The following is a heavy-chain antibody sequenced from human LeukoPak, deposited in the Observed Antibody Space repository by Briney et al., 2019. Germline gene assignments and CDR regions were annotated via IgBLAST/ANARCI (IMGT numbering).Heavy chain of an antibody. D-gene: IGHD3-3*01. CDR1: GYTFTSYD. CDR2: MNPNSGNT. V-gene: IGHV1-8*01. Sequence: ASVKVSCKASGYTFTSYDINWARQATGQGLERMGWMNPNSGNTGYAQKFQGRVTMTRNTSISTAYMELSSLRSEDTAVYYCARATRTIFGDYYMDVWGKGTTVTVSS. J-gene: IGHJ6*03. CDR3: ARATRTIFGDYYMDV.